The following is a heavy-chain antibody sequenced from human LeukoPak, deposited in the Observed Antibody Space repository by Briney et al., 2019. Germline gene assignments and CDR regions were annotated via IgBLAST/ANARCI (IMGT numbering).Heavy chain of an antibody. Sequence: QSGGSLRLSCAASGFTFNDHAMHWVRQAPGKGLEWVSSISWNSDSIGYADSVDGRFTISRDNARNSLYLQMNSLRDEDTAVYYCARDFRYRDSSGYYSFDYWGQGTLVTVSS. J-gene: IGHJ4*02. CDR3: ARDFRYRDSSGYYSFDY. V-gene: IGHV3-9*01. D-gene: IGHD3-22*01. CDR2: ISWNSDSI. CDR1: GFTFNDHA.